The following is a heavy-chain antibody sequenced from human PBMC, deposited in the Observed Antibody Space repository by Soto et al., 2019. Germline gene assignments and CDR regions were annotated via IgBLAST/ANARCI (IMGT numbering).Heavy chain of an antibody. D-gene: IGHD2-2*01. J-gene: IGHJ5*02. CDR3: ARGTSCYPVCGWFDP. Sequence: GASVKVSCKASGGTFSSYAISWVRQAPGQGLEWMGGIIPIFGTANYAQKFQGRVTITADESTSTAYMELSSLRSEDTAVYYCARGTSCYPVCGWFDPWGQGTLVTVSS. CDR2: IIPIFGTA. CDR1: GGTFSSYA. V-gene: IGHV1-69*13.